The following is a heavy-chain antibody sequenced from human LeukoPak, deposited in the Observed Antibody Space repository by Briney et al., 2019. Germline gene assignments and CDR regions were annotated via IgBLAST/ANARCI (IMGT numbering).Heavy chain of an antibody. J-gene: IGHJ5*02. CDR1: GGSISSSSHS. V-gene: IGHV4-39*01. Sequence: SETLSLTCTVSGGSISSSSHSWGWIRQPPGKGLEWTGSNYYTGRTYYNPSLKSRVTISVDTSKNQFSLKLSSVTAADTAVYYCAQSLGSSNWIGNWFDPWGQGTLVTVSS. CDR3: AQSLGSSNWIGNWFDP. CDR2: NYYTGRT. D-gene: IGHD6-13*01.